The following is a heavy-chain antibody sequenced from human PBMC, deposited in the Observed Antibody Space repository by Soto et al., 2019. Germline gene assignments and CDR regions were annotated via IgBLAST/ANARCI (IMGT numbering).Heavy chain of an antibody. V-gene: IGHV3-7*01. Sequence: XGSLRLSCAASGFTFSSYWMSWVRQAPGKGLEWVANIKQDGSEKYYVDSVKGRFTISRDNAKNSLYLQMNSLRAEDTAVYYCAGQTSPDAFDIWGQGTMVTVSS. CDR1: GFTFSSYW. CDR2: IKQDGSEK. J-gene: IGHJ3*02. CDR3: AGQTSPDAFDI.